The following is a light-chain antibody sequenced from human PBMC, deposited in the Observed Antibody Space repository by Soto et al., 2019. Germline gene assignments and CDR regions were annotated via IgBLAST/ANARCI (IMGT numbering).Light chain of an antibody. V-gene: IGKV3-11*01. CDR3: QQRSSWPLLT. J-gene: IGKJ4*01. CDR1: QSVSNY. CDR2: DAS. Sequence: DIVLTQSPATLSLSPGERATLSCRASQSVSNYLAWFQQKPGQAPRLLIYDASNMATGIPARFSGSGSGTDFTLTISSLEPEDFAVYYCQQRSSWPLLTFGGGTKVEI.